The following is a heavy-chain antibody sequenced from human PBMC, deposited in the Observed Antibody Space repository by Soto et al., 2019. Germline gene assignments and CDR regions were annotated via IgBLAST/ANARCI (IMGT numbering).Heavy chain of an antibody. J-gene: IGHJ4*02. V-gene: IGHV3-30*18. D-gene: IGHD4-4*01. CDR1: GFTFSSYG. CDR3: AKESLPGTYSNLLFDY. CDR2: ISYDGSNK. Sequence: GGSLRLSCAASGFTFSSYGMHWVRQAPGKGLEWVAVISYDGSNKYYADSVKGRFTISRDNSKNTLYLQMNSLRAEDTAVYYCAKESLPGTYSNLLFDYWGQGTLVTVSS.